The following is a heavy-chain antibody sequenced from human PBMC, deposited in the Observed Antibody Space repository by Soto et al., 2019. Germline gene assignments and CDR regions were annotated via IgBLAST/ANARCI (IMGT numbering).Heavy chain of an antibody. CDR2: ISGSGGST. V-gene: IGHV3-23*01. J-gene: IGHJ5*02. CDR3: AKGGVRMVVADSANWFDP. Sequence: PGGSLRLSWAASGFTFSNYAMSWVRQAPGKGLEWVSTISGSGGSTYYADSVKGRFTISRDNSKNTLYLQMNSLRAEDTAVYYCAKGGVRMVVADSANWFDPWGQGTLVTVSS. CDR1: GFTFSNYA. D-gene: IGHD2-15*01.